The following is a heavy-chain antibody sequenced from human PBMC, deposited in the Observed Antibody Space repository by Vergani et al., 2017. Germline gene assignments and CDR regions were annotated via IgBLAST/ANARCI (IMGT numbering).Heavy chain of an antibody. Sequence: QVQLQESCPGLVKPSETLSLLCTVSGGPLSSYYWSRIRQPPGKGLEWIGYIYYSGCTKYNPSLNSRVSISVDTSKNQFSLTLSSVTAADTAVYYCAGHDPRPSGMDVWGQGTTVTVPS. CDR3: AGHDPRPSGMDV. CDR1: GGPLSSYY. J-gene: IGHJ6*02. CDR2: IYYSGCT. D-gene: IGHD6-25*01. V-gene: IGHV4-59*08.